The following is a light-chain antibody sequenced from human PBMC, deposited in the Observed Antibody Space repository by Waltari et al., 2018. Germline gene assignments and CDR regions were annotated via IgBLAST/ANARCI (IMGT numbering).Light chain of an antibody. J-gene: IGLJ3*02. CDR1: SSDVGFYDF. V-gene: IGLV2-14*01. CDR3: SSYTRRSYWV. Sequence: QSALTQPASVSGSPGQSITISCTGTSSDVGFYDFVSWFRQHPGNAPKVMIYKVNNRPAGVSNRCSGSKSANTAYLTISGLQAEDEADYYCSSYTRRSYWVFGGGTQLTVL. CDR2: KVN.